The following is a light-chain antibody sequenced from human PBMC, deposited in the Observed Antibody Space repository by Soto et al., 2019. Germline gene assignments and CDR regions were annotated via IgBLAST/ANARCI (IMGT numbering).Light chain of an antibody. CDR3: QEYNSGLT. CDR2: AAS. CDR1: QSISSY. J-gene: IGKJ4*01. V-gene: IGKV1-39*01. Sequence: DIQMTQSPSSLSASVGDGVTITCRASQSISSYVSWYQQKPGKAPKLLIYAASRLQSGVPSRFSGSRSGTDFTLTISSLQPEDVATYYCQEYNSGLTFGGGSKVDVK.